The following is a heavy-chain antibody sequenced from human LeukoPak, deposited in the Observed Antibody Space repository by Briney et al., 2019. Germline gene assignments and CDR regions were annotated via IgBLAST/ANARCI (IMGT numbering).Heavy chain of an antibody. CDR1: GFTFRSYG. J-gene: IGHJ4*02. D-gene: IGHD3-22*01. Sequence: PGGSLRLSCAASGFTFRSYGMHWVRQAPGKGLEWVAFTRYDGNNKYYADSVKGRFTISRDNSKNTVYLQMNSLRPDDTAVYYCAKDSSDYYFDYWGQGTLVTVSS. CDR2: TRYDGNNK. CDR3: AKDSSDYYFDY. V-gene: IGHV3-30*02.